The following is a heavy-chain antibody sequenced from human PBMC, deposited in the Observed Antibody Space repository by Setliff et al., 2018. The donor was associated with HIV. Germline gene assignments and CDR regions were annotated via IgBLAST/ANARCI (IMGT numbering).Heavy chain of an antibody. CDR2: IKSRTVTETT. CDR3: TPVHNYTDHSPGS. D-gene: IGHD2-15*01. Sequence: GGSLRLSCAASGFTFSNYAMHWVRQAPGKGLEWVGRIKSRTVTETTDVAAPVKGRFTISRDDSQNMVYLQMNRLKTEDTAMYYCTPVHNYTDHSPGSWGQGTLGTVSS. CDR1: GFTFSNYA. V-gene: IGHV3-15*01. J-gene: IGHJ5*02.